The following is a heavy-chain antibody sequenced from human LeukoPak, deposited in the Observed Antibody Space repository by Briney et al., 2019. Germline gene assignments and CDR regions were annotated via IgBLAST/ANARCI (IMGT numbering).Heavy chain of an antibody. Sequence: GESLKISCKGSGYSFASYGIAWVRQMPGKGLEWMGIIYPRDSDTKYNPSFQGQVSISADKSISTAYLQWSSLQASDTALYFCARSHSSTLTWFDPWGQGTLVTVSS. CDR2: IYPRDSDT. J-gene: IGHJ5*02. CDR1: GYSFASYG. CDR3: ARSHSSTLTWFDP. V-gene: IGHV5-51*01.